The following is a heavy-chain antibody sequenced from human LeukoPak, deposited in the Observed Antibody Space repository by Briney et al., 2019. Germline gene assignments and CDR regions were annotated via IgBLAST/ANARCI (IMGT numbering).Heavy chain of an antibody. CDR1: GYSFSNYY. CDR2: SNPSAAST. V-gene: IGHV1-46*01. CDR3: ARVDSSGSVDAFDV. Sequence: GASVKVSCKASGYSFSNYYMHWVRQAPGQGLEWMGRSNPSAASTSYAQKFQGRITMASDRSTTTVYMELSSLRSEDTAIYYCARVDSSGSVDAFDVWGQGTMVTVSS. D-gene: IGHD3-22*01. J-gene: IGHJ3*01.